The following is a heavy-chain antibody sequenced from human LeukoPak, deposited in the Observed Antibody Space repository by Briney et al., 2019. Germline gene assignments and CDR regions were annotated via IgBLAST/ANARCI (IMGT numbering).Heavy chain of an antibody. D-gene: IGHD1-26*01. CDR1: GFIFSNYG. J-gene: IGHJ4*02. V-gene: IGHV3-21*01. CDR2: ISSSSSYI. Sequence: GGSLRLSCAASGFIFSNYGMNWVRQAPGKGLEWVSSISSSSSYIYYADSVKGRFTISRDNAKNSLYLQMNSLRAEDTAVYYGARDRENDYGGQTPLVTVSS. CDR3: ARDRENDY.